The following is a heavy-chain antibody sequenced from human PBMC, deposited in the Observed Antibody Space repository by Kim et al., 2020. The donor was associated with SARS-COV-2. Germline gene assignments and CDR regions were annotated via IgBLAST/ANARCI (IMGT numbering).Heavy chain of an antibody. Sequence: GGSLRLSCAASGFTFSSYSMNWVRQAPGKGLEWVSSISSSSSSYIYYADSVKGRFTISRDNAKNSLYLQMNSLRAEDTAVYYCARLKRDYYDSSGYYYYYYYMDVWGKGTTVTVSS. CDR3: ARLKRDYYDSSGYYYYYYYMDV. CDR2: ISSSSSSYI. D-gene: IGHD3-22*01. CDR1: GFTFSSYS. J-gene: IGHJ6*03. V-gene: IGHV3-21*01.